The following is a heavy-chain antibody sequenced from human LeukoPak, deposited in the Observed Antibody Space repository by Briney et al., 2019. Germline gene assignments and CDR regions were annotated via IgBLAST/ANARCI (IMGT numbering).Heavy chain of an antibody. CDR1: GGSFSGYY. CDR2: INHSGST. J-gene: IGHJ4*02. Sequence: SETLSLTCAVYGGSFSGYYWNWIRQPPGKGLEWIGEINHSGSTNYNPSLKSRVTISVDTSKKQFSLKLSSVTAADTAVYYCARGTIVASDYFDYWGQGTLVTVSS. D-gene: IGHD3-22*01. V-gene: IGHV4-34*01. CDR3: ARGTIVASDYFDY.